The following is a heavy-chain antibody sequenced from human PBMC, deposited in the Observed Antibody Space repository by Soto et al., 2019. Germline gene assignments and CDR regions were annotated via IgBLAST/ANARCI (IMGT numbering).Heavy chain of an antibody. J-gene: IGHJ6*02. Sequence: PPGTLSLTCTVSGGSFKSGSYYWCWIRQPPGEGLEWIGYIYYSGSTNYNPSLKSRVTISVDTSKNQFSLKLSSVTAADTAVYYCARGHSPYYYGYYYYGMDVWGQGTTVTVSS. CDR2: IYYSGST. CDR1: GGSFKSGSYY. D-gene: IGHD3-10*01. V-gene: IGHV4-61*01. CDR3: ARGHSPYYYGYYYYGMDV.